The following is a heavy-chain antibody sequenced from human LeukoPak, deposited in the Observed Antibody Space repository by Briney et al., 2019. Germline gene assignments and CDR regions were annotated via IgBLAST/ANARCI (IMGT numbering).Heavy chain of an antibody. J-gene: IGHJ6*04. Sequence: SETLSLTCAVYGGSFSGYYWSWIRQPPGKGLEWIGEINHSGSTNYNPSLKSRVTISVDTSKNQFSLRLSSVTAADTAVYYCARGFYCSSTSCWSGMDVWGKGTTVTVSS. CDR1: GGSFSGYY. V-gene: IGHV4-34*01. CDR2: INHSGST. CDR3: ARGFYCSSTSCWSGMDV. D-gene: IGHD2-2*01.